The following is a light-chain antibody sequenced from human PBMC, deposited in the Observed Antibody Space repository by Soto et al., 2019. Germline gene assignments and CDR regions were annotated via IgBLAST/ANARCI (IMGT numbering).Light chain of an antibody. CDR2: DAS. J-gene: IGKJ3*01. V-gene: IGKV1-33*01. CDR1: QDISNY. Sequence: DIQMTQSPSPLSASVGDRVTITCQASQDISNYLNWYQQKPGKAPKLLIFDASNLETGVPSRFSGSGSGTDFTFTISSLQPEDIATYYCQQYDNLVFSFGAGTKVDIK. CDR3: QQYDNLVFS.